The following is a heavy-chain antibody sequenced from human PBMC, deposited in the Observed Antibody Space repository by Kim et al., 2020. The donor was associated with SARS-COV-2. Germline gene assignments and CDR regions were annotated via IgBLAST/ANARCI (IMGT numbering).Heavy chain of an antibody. D-gene: IGHD4-17*01. Sequence: GGSLRLSCAASGFTFSSYGMHWVRQAPGKGLEWVAVISYDGSNKYYADSVKGRFTISRDNSKNTLYLQMNSLRAEDTAVYYCAKVRRPGLRWQNYGMDVWGQGTTVTVSS. CDR3: AKVRRPGLRWQNYGMDV. CDR2: ISYDGSNK. V-gene: IGHV3-30*18. J-gene: IGHJ6*02. CDR1: GFTFSSYG.